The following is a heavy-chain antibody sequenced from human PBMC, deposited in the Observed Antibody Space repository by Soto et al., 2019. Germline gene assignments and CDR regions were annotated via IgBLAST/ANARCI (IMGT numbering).Heavy chain of an antibody. CDR3: ARWWSGSRQGFDP. Sequence: SETLSLTCAVSGGSISSSNWWSWVRQPPGKGLEWIGEIYHSGSTNYNPSLKSRVTISVDTSKNQFSLKLSSVTAADTAVYYCARWWSGSRQGFDPWGQGTLVTVSS. CDR1: GGSISSSNW. CDR2: IYHSGST. D-gene: IGHD3-3*01. V-gene: IGHV4-4*02. J-gene: IGHJ5*02.